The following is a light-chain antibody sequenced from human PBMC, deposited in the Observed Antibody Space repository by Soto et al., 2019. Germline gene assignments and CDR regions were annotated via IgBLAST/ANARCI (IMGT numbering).Light chain of an antibody. CDR3: QKCGVAPFT. CDR2: AAS. J-gene: IGKJ4*01. V-gene: IGKV1-27*01. Sequence: DIQMTQSPSSLSASVGDRVTITCRASQSISTNLHWYQQKPGKAPKLLIYAASTLQSGVPSRFSGSGSGTDFTLTISSLQPEDVATYYCQKCGVAPFTFGGGTKVDIK. CDR1: QSISTN.